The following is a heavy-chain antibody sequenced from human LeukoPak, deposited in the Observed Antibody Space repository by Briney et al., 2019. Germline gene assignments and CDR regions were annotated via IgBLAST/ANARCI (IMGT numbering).Heavy chain of an antibody. V-gene: IGHV3-53*01. J-gene: IGHJ4*02. CDR2: IYSGGST. Sequence: GGSLRLSCAASGFTVSSNYMSWVRQAPGKGLEWVSVIYSGGSTYYADSVKGRFTISRDNSKNTLYLQMNSLRAEDTAVYYCARGSYSSSWYYYDSSGYYHFDYWGQETLVTVSS. D-gene: IGHD3-22*01. CDR1: GFTVSSNY. CDR3: ARGSYSSSWYYYDSSGYYHFDY.